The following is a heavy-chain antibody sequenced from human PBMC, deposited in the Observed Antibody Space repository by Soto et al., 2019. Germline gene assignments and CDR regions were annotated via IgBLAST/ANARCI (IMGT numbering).Heavy chain of an antibody. J-gene: IGHJ5*02. D-gene: IGHD3-10*01. CDR2: IYHSGST. Sequence: ASETLSLTCAVSGGSISSGGYSWSWIRQPPGKGLEWIGYIYHSGSTYYNPSLKSRVTISVDRSKNQFSLKLSSVTAADTAVYYCARVVRHGSGSYYINWFDPWGQGTLVTVSS. CDR1: GGSISSGGYS. V-gene: IGHV4-30-2*01. CDR3: ARVVRHGSGSYYINWFDP.